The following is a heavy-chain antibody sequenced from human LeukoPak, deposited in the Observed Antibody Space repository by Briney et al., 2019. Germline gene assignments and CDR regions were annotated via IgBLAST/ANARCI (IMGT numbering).Heavy chain of an antibody. CDR1: GGSMSSYF. V-gene: IGHV4-59*12. CDR2: VLYTGDT. D-gene: IGHD3-10*01. CDR3: ASREYGSGSPYYFDY. J-gene: IGHJ4*02. Sequence: PSETLSLTCSVSGGSMSSYFWNWIRQSPEKGLEWIGYVLYTGDTNYNPTLESRVTMSLDTSRNLFSLKLSSVTAADTAVYYCASREYGSGSPYYFDYWGQGTLVTVSS.